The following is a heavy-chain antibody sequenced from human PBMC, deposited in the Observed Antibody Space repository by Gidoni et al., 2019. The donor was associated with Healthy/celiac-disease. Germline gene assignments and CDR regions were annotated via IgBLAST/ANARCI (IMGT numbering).Heavy chain of an antibody. J-gene: IGHJ4*02. CDR1: GFDFSSYG. CDR3: ARGLGYYFDY. Sequence: QVQLVESGGGVVQPGRSLRLSCAASGFDFSSYGMHWVRQAPGKGLEWVAVIWYDGSNKYYADSVKGRFTISRDNSKNTLYLQMNSLRAEDTAVYYCARGLGYYFDYWGQGTLVTVSS. V-gene: IGHV3-33*01. D-gene: IGHD3-16*01. CDR2: IWYDGSNK.